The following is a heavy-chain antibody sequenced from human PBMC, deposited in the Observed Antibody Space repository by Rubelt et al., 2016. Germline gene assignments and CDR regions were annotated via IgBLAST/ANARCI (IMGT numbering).Heavy chain of an antibody. CDR3: ASARSSGWYYYYGMDV. CDR2: ISAYNGNT. J-gene: IGHJ6*02. D-gene: IGHD6-19*01. Sequence: QVQLVQSGAEVKKPGASVKVSCKASGYTFTSYGISWVRQAPGQGLEWMGWISAYNGNTNYAQKLQGRVNRTTDTSTSTAYMELRSLRSDDTAVYYGASARSSGWYYYYGMDVWGQGTTVTVSS. V-gene: IGHV1-18*01. CDR1: GYTFTSYG.